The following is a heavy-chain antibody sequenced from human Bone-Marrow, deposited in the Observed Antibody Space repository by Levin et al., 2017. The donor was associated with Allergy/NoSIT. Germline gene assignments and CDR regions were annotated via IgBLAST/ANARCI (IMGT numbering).Heavy chain of an antibody. CDR1: GGPVGISNYY. D-gene: IGHD6-19*01. Sequence: PSETLSLTCSVSGGPVGISNYYWTWIRQPPGKTLEWIGTIYFYGGNYHNPSLTSRLTLSIDTSRNQFSLRLTSVTAADTAVYFCATFASAWASLPPSQIVGFFESWGLGKLVTVS. CDR2: IYFYGGN. J-gene: IGHJ4*02. V-gene: IGHV4-39*01. CDR3: ATFASAWASLPPSQIVGFFES.